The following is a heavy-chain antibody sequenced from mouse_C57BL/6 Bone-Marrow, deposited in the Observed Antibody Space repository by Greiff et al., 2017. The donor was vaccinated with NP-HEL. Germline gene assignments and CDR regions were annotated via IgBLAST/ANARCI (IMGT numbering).Heavy chain of an antibody. CDR3: ATPIYYDYDGDAMDY. V-gene: IGHV1-53*01. CDR1: GYTFTSYW. CDR2: INPSNGGT. D-gene: IGHD2-4*01. Sequence: QVQLQQPGTELVKSGASVKLSCKASGYTFTSYWMHWVKQRPGQGLEWIGNINPSNGGTNYNEKFKSKATLTVDKSSSTAYMQLSSLTSEDSAVYYCATPIYYDYDGDAMDYWGQGTSVTVSS. J-gene: IGHJ4*01.